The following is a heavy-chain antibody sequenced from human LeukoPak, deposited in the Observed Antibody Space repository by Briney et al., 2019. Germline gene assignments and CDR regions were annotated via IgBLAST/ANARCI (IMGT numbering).Heavy chain of an antibody. D-gene: IGHD3-22*01. CDR1: GFTFSSYA. Sequence: PGGSLRLSCAASGFTFSSYAMSWVRQAPGKGLEWVSAISGSGGSTYYADSVKGRFTISRDNSKNTLYLQMNSLRAEDTAVYYCTREVDSDYYDSSGLYYFDYWGQGTLVTVSS. CDR3: TREVDSDYYDSSGLYYFDY. CDR2: ISGSGGST. V-gene: IGHV3-23*01. J-gene: IGHJ4*02.